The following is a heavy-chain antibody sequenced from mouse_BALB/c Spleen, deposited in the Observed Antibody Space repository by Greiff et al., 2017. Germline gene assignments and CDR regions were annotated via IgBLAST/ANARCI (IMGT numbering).Heavy chain of an antibody. J-gene: IGHJ3*01. Sequence: EVQLQQSGPGLVKPSQSLSLTCTVTGYSITSDYAWNWIRQFPGNKLEWMGYISYSGSTSYNPSLKSRISITRDTSKNQFFLQLNSVTTEDTATYYCARRGLHYYGSSYFAYWGQGTLVTVSA. D-gene: IGHD1-1*01. CDR3: ARRGLHYYGSSYFAY. CDR2: ISYSGST. V-gene: IGHV3-2*02. CDR1: GYSITSDYA.